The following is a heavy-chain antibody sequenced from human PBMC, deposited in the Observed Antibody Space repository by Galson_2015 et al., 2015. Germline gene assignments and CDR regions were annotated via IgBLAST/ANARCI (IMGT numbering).Heavy chain of an antibody. D-gene: IGHD1-1*01. CDR2: IYYSGST. CDR3: AREQTQLGNWYFDL. CDR1: GGSVSSGRYY. V-gene: IGHV4-61*01. J-gene: IGHJ2*01. Sequence: SETLSLTCTVSGGSVSSGRYYWSWIRQPPGKGLEWIGYIYYSGSTNYNPSLKSRVTISVDTSKNQFSLKLSSLTAADTAVYYCAREQTQLGNWYFDLWGRGTLVTVSS.